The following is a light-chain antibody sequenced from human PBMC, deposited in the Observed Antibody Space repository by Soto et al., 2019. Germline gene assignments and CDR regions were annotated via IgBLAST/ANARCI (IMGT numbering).Light chain of an antibody. V-gene: IGKV3-11*01. Sequence: EIVLTQSPATLSLPPGERATLSCRASQSINRHLAWYRQKPGQAPRLLIYDASNRATGIPARFSGSGSGTDFTLTISSLEPEDFGVYYCQQRSNWPPVTFGRGTKVEIK. CDR1: QSINRH. CDR2: DAS. J-gene: IGKJ4*01. CDR3: QQRSNWPPVT.